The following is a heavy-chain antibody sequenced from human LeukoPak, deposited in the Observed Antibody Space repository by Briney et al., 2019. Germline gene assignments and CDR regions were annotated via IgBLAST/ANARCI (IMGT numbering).Heavy chain of an antibody. CDR1: GGFIRSNSYY. V-gene: IGHV4-39*01. J-gene: IGHJ5*02. D-gene: IGHD6-25*01. CDR2: IFYSGTT. CDR3: ARTSGYLAFWFDP. Sequence: SETLSLTCIVSGGFIRSNSYYWGWIRQPPGKGLEWIGSIFYSGTTYYNPSLKSRVTISVDTAKNQFSLKLSSVTAADTAVYYCARTSGYLAFWFDPWGPGNLVTVSS.